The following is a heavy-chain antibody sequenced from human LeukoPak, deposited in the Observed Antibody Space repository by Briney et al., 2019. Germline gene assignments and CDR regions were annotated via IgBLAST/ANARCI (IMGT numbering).Heavy chain of an antibody. J-gene: IGHJ3*02. CDR1: GYTFTSYA. D-gene: IGHD2-15*01. CDR3: ARDEGIYCSGGSCCSENALDI. CDR2: INTNTGNP. V-gene: IGHV7-4-1*02. Sequence: GASVKVSCKASGYTFTSYAMNWVRQAPGQGLEWMGWINTNTGNPTYAQGFTGRFVFSLDTSVSTAYLQISSLKAEDTAVYYCARDEGIYCSGGSCCSENALDIWGQGTMVTVSS.